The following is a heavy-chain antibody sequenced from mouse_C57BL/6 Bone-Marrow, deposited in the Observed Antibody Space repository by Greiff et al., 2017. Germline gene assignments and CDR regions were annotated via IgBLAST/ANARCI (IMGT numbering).Heavy chain of an antibody. V-gene: IGHV1-47*01. CDR2: FHPYNDDT. CDR3: ARGYYVSSYERTYAMDY. D-gene: IGHD1-1*01. J-gene: IGHJ4*01. Sequence: QVQLQQPGAELVKPGASVKMSCKASGYTFTTYPIEWMKQNHGKSLEWIGNFHPYNDDTKYNEKFKGKATLTVEKSSSTVYLELSRLTSDVSAVYYCARGYYVSSYERTYAMDYWGQGTSVTVSS. CDR1: GYTFTTYP.